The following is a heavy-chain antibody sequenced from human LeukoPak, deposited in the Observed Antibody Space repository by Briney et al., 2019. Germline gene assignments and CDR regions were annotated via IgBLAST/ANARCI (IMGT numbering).Heavy chain of an antibody. CDR1: GYTFTGYY. Sequence: ASLKVSCKASGYTFTGYYMHWVRQAPGQGLDWMGWINPNRGGTNYAQKFQGRVTMTRDTSISTAYMALSRLRSDATAVYYCATLGYCSGGSCRPFDYWGQGTLVTVSS. V-gene: IGHV1-2*02. CDR2: INPNRGGT. CDR3: ATLGYCSGGSCRPFDY. D-gene: IGHD2-15*01. J-gene: IGHJ4*02.